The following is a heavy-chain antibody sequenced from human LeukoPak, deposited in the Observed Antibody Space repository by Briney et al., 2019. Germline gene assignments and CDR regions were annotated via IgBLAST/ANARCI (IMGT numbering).Heavy chain of an antibody. D-gene: IGHD2-21*02. CDR3: ARDRLEAVTDDDYFDY. CDR1: GFTFSNHG. J-gene: IGHJ4*02. V-gene: IGHV3-33*01. CDR2: IWYDGSNK. Sequence: PGGSLRLSCAASGFTFSNHGMHWVRQAPGKGPEWVALIWYDGSNKYYGDSVKGRFTISRDNSKNTVYLQMNSLRTEDTGVYYCARDRLEAVTDDDYFDYWGQGTPVTVSS.